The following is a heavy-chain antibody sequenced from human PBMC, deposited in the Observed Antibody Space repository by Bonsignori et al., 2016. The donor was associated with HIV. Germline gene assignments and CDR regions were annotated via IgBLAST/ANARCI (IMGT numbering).Heavy chain of an antibody. CDR3: AGGGSCTSTTCYTTETGFDY. Sequence: GESLKISCAASGFTFSSYEMNWVRQAPGKGLEWVSYISSSGSTIYYADSVKGRFTISRDNAKNSLYLQMNSLRAEDSAVYYCAGGGSCTSTTCYTTETGFDYWGQGTLVTVSS. J-gene: IGHJ4*02. D-gene: IGHD2-2*02. V-gene: IGHV3-48*03. CDR2: ISSSGSTI. CDR1: GFTFSSYE.